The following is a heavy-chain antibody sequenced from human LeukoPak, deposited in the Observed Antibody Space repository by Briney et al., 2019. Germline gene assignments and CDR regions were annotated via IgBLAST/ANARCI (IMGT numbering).Heavy chain of an antibody. D-gene: IGHD7-27*01. CDR3: AREDDSWGPNNLDL. J-gene: IGHJ3*01. Sequence: GGSLRLSCAASAFTFSDDSMNWVRQAPGKGLEWISYIDTSSSTMYYADSVMGRLTISRDNAKESLYLQMNSLRDEDTAVYYCAREDDSWGPNNLDLWGQGTMVTVSS. CDR2: IDTSSSTM. CDR1: AFTFSDDS. V-gene: IGHV3-48*02.